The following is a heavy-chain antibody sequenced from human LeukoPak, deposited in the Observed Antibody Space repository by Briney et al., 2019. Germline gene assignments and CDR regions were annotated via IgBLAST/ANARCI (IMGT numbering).Heavy chain of an antibody. CDR3: LVTTRSRGFDY. J-gene: IGHJ4*02. CDR1: GFTFSSNW. D-gene: IGHD1/OR15-1a*01. CDR2: IRQDGSVQ. Sequence: GGSLRLSCAASGFTFSSNWMSWVRQAPGKGLEWVANIRQDGSVQNYVDSVKGRFTISRDNPKNSVYLQMSSLRAEDTAVYYCLVTTRSRGFDYWGQGTLVTVSS. V-gene: IGHV3-7*01.